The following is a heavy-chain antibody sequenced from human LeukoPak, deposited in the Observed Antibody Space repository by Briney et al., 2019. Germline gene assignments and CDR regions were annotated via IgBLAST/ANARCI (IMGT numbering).Heavy chain of an antibody. D-gene: IGHD3-16*02. CDR2: IRYDGSNK. J-gene: IGHJ4*02. CDR1: GFTFSSYG. CDR3: AILSFGELSPFDY. V-gene: IGHV3-30*02. Sequence: GGSLRLSCAASGFTFSSYGMHWVRQAPGKGLEWVAFIRYDGSNKYYADSVKGRFTITRDNSKNTLYLQMNSLRAEDTAVYYCAILSFGELSPFDYWGQGTLVTVSS.